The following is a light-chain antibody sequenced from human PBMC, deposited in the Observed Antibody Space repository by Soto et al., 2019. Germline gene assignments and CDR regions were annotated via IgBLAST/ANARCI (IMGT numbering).Light chain of an antibody. CDR1: HTVSNNY. CDR2: DAS. CDR3: QQFSSYPLT. V-gene: IGKV3-20*01. Sequence: EVVLTQSPVTLSLSPVVGSTLSFMPSHTVSNNYLAWYQQKPGQAPRLLIYDASSRATGIPDRFSGGGSGTDFTLTISRLEPEDFAVYYCQQFSSYPLTFGGGTKVDIK. J-gene: IGKJ4*01.